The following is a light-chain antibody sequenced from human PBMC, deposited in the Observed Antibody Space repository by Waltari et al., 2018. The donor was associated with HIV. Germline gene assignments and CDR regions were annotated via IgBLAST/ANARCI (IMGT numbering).Light chain of an antibody. J-gene: IGKJ4*01. CDR2: GTS. Sequence: EIVLTQSPGPLSLTSGERATLSCRASQSVGSTYLAWYQQKPGQAPRLLMYGTSSRATGTPDRFSGSGSGTDFTLTISRLEPEDLAVYYCQQYGSSPLTFGGGTKVEIK. CDR1: QSVGSTY. V-gene: IGKV3-20*01. CDR3: QQYGSSPLT.